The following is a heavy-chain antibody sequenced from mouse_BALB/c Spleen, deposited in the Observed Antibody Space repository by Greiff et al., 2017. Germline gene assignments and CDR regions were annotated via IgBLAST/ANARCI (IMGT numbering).Heavy chain of an antibody. V-gene: IGHV3-1*02. CDR1: GYSITSGYS. D-gene: IGHD2-4*01. J-gene: IGHJ3*01. CDR2: IHYSGST. Sequence: EVKLQESGPDLVKPSQSLSLTCTVTGYSITSGYSWHWIRQFPGNKLEWMGYIHYSGSTNYNPSLKSRIAITRDTSKNQFFLQLNSVTTEDTATYYCARPYYDYDAFAYWGQGTLVTVSA. CDR3: ARPYYDYDAFAY.